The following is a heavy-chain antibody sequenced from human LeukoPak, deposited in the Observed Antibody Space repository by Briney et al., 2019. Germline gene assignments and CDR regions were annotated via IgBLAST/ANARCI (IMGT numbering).Heavy chain of an antibody. CDR3: ASLRWLKFFFDY. J-gene: IGHJ4*02. CDR1: GGSISSSSYY. Sequence: PSETLSLTCTVPGGSISSSSYYWGWIRQPPGKGLEWIGSIYYSGSTYYNPSLKSRVTISVDTSKNQFSLKLSSVTAADTAVYYCASLRWLKFFFDYWGQGTLVTVSS. V-gene: IGHV4-39*01. CDR2: IYYSGST. D-gene: IGHD5-24*01.